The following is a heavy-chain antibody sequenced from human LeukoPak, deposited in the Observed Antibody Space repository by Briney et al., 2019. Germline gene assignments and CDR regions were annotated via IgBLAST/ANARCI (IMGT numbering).Heavy chain of an antibody. CDR3: ARAPYGNYGTLDY. Sequence: GGSLRLSCAASGFTFDDYTMHWVRQAPGRGLEWVSLISWDSRSTYYADSVEGRFTISRDSGKNSLYLQMYSLRTEDTALYYCARAPYGNYGTLDYWGQGTLVTVSS. J-gene: IGHJ4*02. D-gene: IGHD4-11*01. CDR2: ISWDSRST. V-gene: IGHV3-43*01. CDR1: GFTFDDYT.